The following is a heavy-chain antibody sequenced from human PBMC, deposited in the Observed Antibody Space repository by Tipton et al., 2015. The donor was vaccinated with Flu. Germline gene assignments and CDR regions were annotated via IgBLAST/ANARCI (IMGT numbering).Heavy chain of an antibody. D-gene: IGHD4-11*01. V-gene: IGHV4-38-2*01. J-gene: IGHJ5*02. CDR3: ARRDYSNYVSDPKSCFDP. Sequence: TLSLTCAVSGYSFSSGYYWGWIRQPPGKGLEWIGSIYHSGSIYYNPSLKSRVTISLDTSKNQVSLKMKSMTAADMAVYYCARRDYSNYVSDPKSCFDPWGQGTLVAVSS. CDR2: IYHSGSI. CDR1: GYSFSSGYY.